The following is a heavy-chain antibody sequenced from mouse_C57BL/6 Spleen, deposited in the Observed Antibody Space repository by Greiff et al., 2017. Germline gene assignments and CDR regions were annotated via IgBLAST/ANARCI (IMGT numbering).Heavy chain of an antibody. D-gene: IGHD2-3*01. J-gene: IGHJ4*01. CDR3: ARGDGSIYYYAMDY. V-gene: IGHV1-39*01. CDR1: GYSFTDYN. Sequence: EVQLQQSGPELVKPGASVKISCKASGYSFTDYNMNWVKQSNGKSLEWIGVINPNYGTTSYNQKFKGKATLTVDQSSSTAYMQLNSLTSEDAAVYYCARGDGSIYYYAMDYWGQGTSVTVSS. CDR2: INPNYGTT.